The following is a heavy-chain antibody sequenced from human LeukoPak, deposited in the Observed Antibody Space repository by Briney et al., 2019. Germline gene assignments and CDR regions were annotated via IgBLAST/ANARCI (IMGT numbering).Heavy chain of an antibody. CDR3: ASLLAYCGGDCQGFY. CDR1: GVSISSGGYY. D-gene: IGHD2-21*02. J-gene: IGHJ4*02. CDR2: IYYSGST. V-gene: IGHV4-31*03. Sequence: PSETLSLTCTVSGVSISSGGYYWSWIRQHPGKGLEWIGYIYYSGSTYYNPSLKSRVTISVDTSKNQFSLKLSSVTAADTAVYYWASLLAYCGGDCQGFYWGQGTLVTVSS.